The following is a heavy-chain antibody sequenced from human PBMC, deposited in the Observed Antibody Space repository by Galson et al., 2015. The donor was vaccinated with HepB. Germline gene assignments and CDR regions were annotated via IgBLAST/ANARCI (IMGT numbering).Heavy chain of an antibody. Sequence: SLRLSCAASGFIFDDYGMHWVRQAPGKGREWVSGISWNSGSIGYADSVKGRFIMSRDNAKNSLYLQMNSLRAEDTALYYCAKTYRLHYHYGMDVWGQGTTVTVSS. J-gene: IGHJ6*02. CDR2: ISWNSGSI. D-gene: IGHD2-21*01. CDR1: GFIFDDYG. CDR3: AKTYRLHYHYGMDV. V-gene: IGHV3-9*01.